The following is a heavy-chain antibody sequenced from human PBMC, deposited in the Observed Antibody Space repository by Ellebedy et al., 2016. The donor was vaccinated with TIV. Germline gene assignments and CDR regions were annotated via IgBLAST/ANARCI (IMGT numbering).Heavy chain of an antibody. CDR2: IKQDASDK. Sequence: GESLKISCAASGFPFSSSWMAWVRQTPGKGPEWVANIKQDASDKNYVDSVKGRFTISRDNAENSLYLQMNSLRAEDTAVYYCARDSGGALDSWGQGTLVTVSS. CDR3: ARDSGGALDS. J-gene: IGHJ4*02. D-gene: IGHD3-16*01. CDR1: GFPFSSSW. V-gene: IGHV3-7*01.